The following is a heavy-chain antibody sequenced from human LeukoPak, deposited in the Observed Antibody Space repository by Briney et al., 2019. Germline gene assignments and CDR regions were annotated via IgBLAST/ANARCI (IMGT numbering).Heavy chain of an antibody. CDR1: GFTFSRYE. Sequence: GGSLKLSCAASGFTFSRYEMNWVRQAPGKGLEWVSVIYSGGSTYYADFVKGRFTISRDNSKNTLYLQMNSLRAEDTAVYYCARDGLLWFGDYTGFDYWGQGTLVTVSS. D-gene: IGHD3-10*01. J-gene: IGHJ4*02. V-gene: IGHV3-66*02. CDR2: IYSGGST. CDR3: ARDGLLWFGDYTGFDY.